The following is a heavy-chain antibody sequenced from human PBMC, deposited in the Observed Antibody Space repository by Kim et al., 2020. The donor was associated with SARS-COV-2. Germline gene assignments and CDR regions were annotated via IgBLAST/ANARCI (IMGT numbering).Heavy chain of an antibody. CDR3: ARDRLDRDYDFWSGRAKEYYYYYYGMDV. CDR1: GFTFSSYS. CDR2: ISSSSSYI. Sequence: GGSLRLSCAASGFTFSSYSMNWVRQAPGKGLEWVSSISSSSSYIYYADSVKGRFTISRDNAKNSLYLQMNSLRAEDTAVYYCARDRLDRDYDFWSGRAKEYYYYYYGMDVWGQGTTVTVSS. D-gene: IGHD3-3*01. J-gene: IGHJ6*02. V-gene: IGHV3-21*01.